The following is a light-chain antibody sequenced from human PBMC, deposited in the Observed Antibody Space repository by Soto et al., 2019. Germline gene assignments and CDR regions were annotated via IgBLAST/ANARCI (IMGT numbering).Light chain of an antibody. Sequence: VLTQSPGTLSLSPGERATLSCRASQSVTINYLAWYQQKPGQAPRLLIYGVSTRATGIPNRFSGSGSGTDFTLTISRLEPEDFAVYYCQQYGSSPFTFGPGTKVDIK. CDR1: QSVTINY. V-gene: IGKV3-20*01. J-gene: IGKJ3*01. CDR2: GVS. CDR3: QQYGSSPFT.